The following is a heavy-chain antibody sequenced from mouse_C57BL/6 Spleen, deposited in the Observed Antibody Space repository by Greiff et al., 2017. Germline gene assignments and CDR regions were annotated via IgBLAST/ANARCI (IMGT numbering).Heavy chain of an antibody. CDR3: ARRTPNLAWFAY. CDR1: GYTFTDYN. D-gene: IGHD4-1*01. Sequence: EVKLVESGPELVKPGASVKIPCKASGYTFTDYNMDWVKQSHGKSLEWIGDINPNNGGTIYNQKFKGKATLTVDKSSSTAYMELRSLTSEDTAVYYCARRTPNLAWFAYWGQGTLVTVSA. CDR2: INPNNGGT. J-gene: IGHJ3*01. V-gene: IGHV1-18*01.